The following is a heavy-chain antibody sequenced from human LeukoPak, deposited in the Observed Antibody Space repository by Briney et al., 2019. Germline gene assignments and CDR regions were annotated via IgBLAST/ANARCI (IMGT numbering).Heavy chain of an antibody. J-gene: IGHJ4*02. CDR3: AKARSSGYYPFFDY. D-gene: IGHD3-22*01. V-gene: IGHV3-23*01. Sequence: GGSLRLSCAASGFTFSGYSMSWVRQAPGKGLEWVSAISGSGGSTYYADSVKGRFTISRDNSKNTLYLQMNSLRAEDTAVYYCAKARSSGYYPFFDYWGQGTLVTVSS. CDR1: GFTFSGYS. CDR2: ISGSGGST.